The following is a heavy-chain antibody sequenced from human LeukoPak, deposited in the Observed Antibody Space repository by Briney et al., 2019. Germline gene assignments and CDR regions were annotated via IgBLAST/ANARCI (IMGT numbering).Heavy chain of an antibody. CDR1: GFSFSSYW. CDR3: AKGTWLRPNY. V-gene: IGHV3-7*01. CDR2: IKQDGSAI. Sequence: GGSLRLSCAASGFSFSSYWMSWVRQTPGKGLQWVANIKQDGSAIYYVDSVKGRFTISRDNAKNSQYLQMNSLRAEDTAVYYCAKGTWLRPNYWGQGTLVTVSS. J-gene: IGHJ4*02. D-gene: IGHD5-12*01.